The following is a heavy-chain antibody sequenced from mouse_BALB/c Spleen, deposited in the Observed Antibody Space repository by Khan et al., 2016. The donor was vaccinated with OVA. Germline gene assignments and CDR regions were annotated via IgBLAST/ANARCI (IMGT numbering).Heavy chain of an antibody. V-gene: IGHV1S136*01. CDR2: IYPYNDDT. CDR1: GYIFTDYV. Sequence: VQLKQSGPELVKPGASVKMSCKASGYIFTDYVMHWVKQKPGQGLEWIGYIYPYNDDTESTERFKGKATLTLDKSSSTAYMYLSSLTSADSAVYYCVRSTTDYYTMDYWGQGTSVTVSS. J-gene: IGHJ4*01. CDR3: VRSTTDYYTMDY. D-gene: IGHD1-1*01.